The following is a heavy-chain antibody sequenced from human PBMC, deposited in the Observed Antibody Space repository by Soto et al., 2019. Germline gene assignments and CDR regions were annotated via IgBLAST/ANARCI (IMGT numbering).Heavy chain of an antibody. D-gene: IGHD3-9*01. CDR2: MNPNSGNT. CDR3: AICLDNYDILIGYYIWTREFDY. J-gene: IGHJ4*02. Sequence: GASVKVSCKASGYTFSSYDINWVRQATGQGLEWMGWMNPNSGNTGYAQKFQGRVTMTRNTSISTAYMELSSLRSEGTAVYYCAICLDNYDILIGYYIWTREFDYRGQGTLVTVSS. CDR1: GYTFSSYD. V-gene: IGHV1-8*01.